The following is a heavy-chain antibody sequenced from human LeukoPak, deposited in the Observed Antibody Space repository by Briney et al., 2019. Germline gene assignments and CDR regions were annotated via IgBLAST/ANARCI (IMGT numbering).Heavy chain of an antibody. V-gene: IGHV3-33*01. Sequence: GGSLRLSCAASGFTFSSYGMHWVRQAPGKGLEWVAVIWYDGSNKYYADSVKGRFTISRDNSKNTLYLQMNSLRAEDTAVYYCARDRERFGAFDIWGQGTMVTVSS. J-gene: IGHJ3*02. CDR3: ARDRERFGAFDI. D-gene: IGHD3-10*01. CDR2: IWYDGSNK. CDR1: GFTFSSYG.